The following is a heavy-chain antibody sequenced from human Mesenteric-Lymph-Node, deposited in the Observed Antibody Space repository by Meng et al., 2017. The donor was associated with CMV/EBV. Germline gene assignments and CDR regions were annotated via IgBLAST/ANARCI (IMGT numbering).Heavy chain of an antibody. V-gene: IGHV3-30*02. Sequence: GESLKISCAASGFTFSSYAMHWVRQAPGKGLDWVAFIRYDGSNEYYADSVKGRFTISRDNSKNTLYLQMNSLRAEDTAVYYCAKRFVVPGAIPDYYGMDVWGQGTTVTVSS. CDR1: GFTFSSYA. D-gene: IGHD2-2*01. CDR3: AKRFVVPGAIPDYYGMDV. J-gene: IGHJ6*02. CDR2: IRYDGSNE.